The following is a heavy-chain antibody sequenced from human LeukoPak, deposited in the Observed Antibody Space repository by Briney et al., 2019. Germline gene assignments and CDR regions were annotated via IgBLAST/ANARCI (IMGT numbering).Heavy chain of an antibody. CDR2: ISPRDTYI. CDR3: TRHPRVVDV. CDR1: GFTFSDYY. V-gene: IGHV3-11*01. Sequence: PGGSLRLSCAASGFTFSDYYMTWIRQSPGRGLEWLSYISPRDTYINYADSVKGRFTISRDDATNSLYLQLNSLRDEDTAVYYCTRHPRVVDVWGQGTRVTVSS. J-gene: IGHJ3*01.